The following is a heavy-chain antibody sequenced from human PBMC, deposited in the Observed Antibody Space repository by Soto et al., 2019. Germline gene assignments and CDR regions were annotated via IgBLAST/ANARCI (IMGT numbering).Heavy chain of an antibody. Sequence: ETLSLTCAVYGGSFSGYYWSWIRQPPGKGLEWIGEINHSGSTNYNPSLKSRVTISVDTSKNQFSLKLSSVTAADTAVYYCARGWGRIFDYWGQGTLVTVSS. CDR3: ARGWGRIFDY. J-gene: IGHJ4*02. D-gene: IGHD7-27*01. V-gene: IGHV4-34*01. CDR1: GGSFSGYY. CDR2: INHSGST.